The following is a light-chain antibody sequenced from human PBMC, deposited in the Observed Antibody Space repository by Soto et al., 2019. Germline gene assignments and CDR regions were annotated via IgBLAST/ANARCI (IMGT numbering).Light chain of an antibody. Sequence: AIRMTQSPSSLSASTGDRVTITCRASQGISSYLSWYHQKPWKAPKLLIYAASTLQSGVPSRFSGSGSGTEFTLTISSLQPDDFATYYCQQYNTYSSFGQGTKVDIK. CDR1: QGISSY. CDR3: QQYNTYSS. J-gene: IGKJ1*01. CDR2: AAS. V-gene: IGKV1-8*01.